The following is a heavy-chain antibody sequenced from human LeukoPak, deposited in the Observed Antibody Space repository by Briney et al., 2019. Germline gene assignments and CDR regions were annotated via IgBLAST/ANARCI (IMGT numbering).Heavy chain of an antibody. Sequence: SGPTLVXPTQTLTLTCTFSGFSLTTRPVGVGWIRQPPGKALEWLASAYWDDDNRYNPSLKSRVTVTKDSSKNLVVLIMTNVDPMDTATYYCAHRRSGYNWNHGDFDYWGLGTLVTISS. J-gene: IGHJ4*02. CDR3: AHRRSGYNWNHGDFDY. V-gene: IGHV2-5*02. CDR1: GFSLTTRPVG. D-gene: IGHD1-14*01. CDR2: AYWDDDN.